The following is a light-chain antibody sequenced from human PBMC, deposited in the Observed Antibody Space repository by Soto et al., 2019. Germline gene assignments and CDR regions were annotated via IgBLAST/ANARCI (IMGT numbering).Light chain of an antibody. Sequence: EVVLTQSPATLSLSPGERATLSCRATHSVGSDLAWYQHKPGQAPRLLIYDASTRATGSPARFSGSGSGTDFTLTIISLEHGDFAVYYCQQRNNLVTFGQGTRLEIK. CDR1: HSVGSD. CDR2: DAS. J-gene: IGKJ5*01. CDR3: QQRNNLVT. V-gene: IGKV3-11*01.